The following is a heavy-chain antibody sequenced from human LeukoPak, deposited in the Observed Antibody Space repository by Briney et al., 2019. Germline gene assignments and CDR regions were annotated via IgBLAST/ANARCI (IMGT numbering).Heavy chain of an antibody. D-gene: IGHD3-10*01. CDR2: INPNNGGT. Sequence: ASVKVSCKASGYTFSNYYLHWVRQAPGQGLEWMGWINPNNGGTNYAQKFLRRVTMTRDTSMNTGYKDQRRLRPDDRAMYYCAREGVRGSYSDYYSMDVWGKGTTVTVSS. J-gene: IGHJ6*03. CDR3: AREGVRGSYSDYYSMDV. CDR1: GYTFSNYY. V-gene: IGHV1-2*02.